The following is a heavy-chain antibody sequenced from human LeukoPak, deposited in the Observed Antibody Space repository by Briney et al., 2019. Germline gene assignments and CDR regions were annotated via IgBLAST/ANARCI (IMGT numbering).Heavy chain of an antibody. D-gene: IGHD5-18*01. Sequence: NPSETLSLTCAVYGGSFSGYYRSWIRQPPGKGLEWIGEINHSGSTNYNPSLKSRVTISVGTSKNQFSLKLSSVTAADTAVYYCARGGRIQLWPGYDYWGQGTLVTVSS. CDR2: INHSGST. V-gene: IGHV4-34*01. J-gene: IGHJ4*02. CDR1: GGSFSGYY. CDR3: ARGGRIQLWPGYDY.